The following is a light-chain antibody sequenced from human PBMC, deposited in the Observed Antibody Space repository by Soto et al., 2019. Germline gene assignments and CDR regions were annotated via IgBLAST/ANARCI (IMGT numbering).Light chain of an antibody. V-gene: IGKV1D-16*01. CDR3: QQYNHYPLT. Sequence: DVQMTQSPSSLSASVGDRVTITCRASQDINSWLAWYQQKPGNAPKSLIYAASSLQTGVPSRFRGSASGTDFTLTISNLQPEDSATYYCQQYNHYPLTFGGGTKVEIK. CDR1: QDINSW. CDR2: AAS. J-gene: IGKJ4*01.